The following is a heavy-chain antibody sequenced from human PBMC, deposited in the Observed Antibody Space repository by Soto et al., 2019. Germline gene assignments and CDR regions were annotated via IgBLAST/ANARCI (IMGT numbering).Heavy chain of an antibody. CDR2: IYPGDSDT. J-gene: IGHJ6*02. Sequence: PGESLKISCKGSGYTFTDYWIGWVRQLPGKGLEWMGIIYPGDSDTRYSPSFQGHVTITVDKYTNTAYLQWNTLRASDTAMYYCARNSSNFRYYYYDMDVWGQGTKVTVA. CDR1: GYTFTDYW. D-gene: IGHD6-19*01. V-gene: IGHV5-51*01. CDR3: ARNSSNFRYYYYDMDV.